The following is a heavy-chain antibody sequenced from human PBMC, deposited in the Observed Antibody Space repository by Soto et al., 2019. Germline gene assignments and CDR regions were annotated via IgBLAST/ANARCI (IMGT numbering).Heavy chain of an antibody. CDR1: GYTFTSYA. D-gene: IGHD2-15*01. Sequence: GASVKVSCKAPGYTFTSYAMHWVRQAPGQRLEWMGWINAGNGNTKYSQKFQGRVTITRDTSASTAYMELSSLRSEDTALYYCARSSLQKDIVVVVAAKAHVFDIWGQGTMVTVSS. V-gene: IGHV1-3*01. CDR2: INAGNGNT. CDR3: ARSSLQKDIVVVVAAKAHVFDI. J-gene: IGHJ3*02.